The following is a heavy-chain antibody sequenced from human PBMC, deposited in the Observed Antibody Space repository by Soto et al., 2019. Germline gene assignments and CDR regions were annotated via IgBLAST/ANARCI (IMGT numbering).Heavy chain of an antibody. CDR3: ARDPIPRIAARPHAFDI. Sequence: PSQTLSLTCAVSGDSVSSNSAAWNWIRQSPSRGLEWLGRAYYRSKWYSDYAVSVKSRITINPDTSKNQFSLQLNSVTPEDTAVYYCARDPIPRIAARPHAFDIWGQGTMVTVSS. CDR2: AYYRSKWYS. CDR1: GDSVSSNSAA. D-gene: IGHD6-6*01. J-gene: IGHJ3*02. V-gene: IGHV6-1*01.